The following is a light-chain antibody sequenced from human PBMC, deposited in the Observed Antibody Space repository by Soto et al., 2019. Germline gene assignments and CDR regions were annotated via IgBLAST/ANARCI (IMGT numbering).Light chain of an antibody. CDR3: QQRSNWPLIT. J-gene: IGKJ5*01. Sequence: EIVLTQSPATLSLSPGERATLSCRASQSVSSYLAWYQQKPGQAPRLLTYDASNRATGIPARFSGSGSGTDFTLTISSLEPEDFAVYYCQQRSNWPLITFGQGTHWRL. CDR1: QSVSSY. V-gene: IGKV3-11*01. CDR2: DAS.